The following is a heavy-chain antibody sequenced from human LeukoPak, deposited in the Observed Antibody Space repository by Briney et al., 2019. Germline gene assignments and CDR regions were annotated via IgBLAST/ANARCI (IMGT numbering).Heavy chain of an antibody. CDR1: GGSFSGYY. D-gene: IGHD3-22*01. V-gene: IGHV4-34*01. CDR2: INHSGST. Sequence: PSETLSLTSAVYGGSFSGYYWSWIRQPPGKGLEWIGEINHSGSTNYNPSLKSRVTISVDTSKNQFSLKLSSVTAADTAVYYCARAQYYYDSSGYENWFDPWGQGTLVTVSS. CDR3: ARAQYYYDSSGYENWFDP. J-gene: IGHJ5*02.